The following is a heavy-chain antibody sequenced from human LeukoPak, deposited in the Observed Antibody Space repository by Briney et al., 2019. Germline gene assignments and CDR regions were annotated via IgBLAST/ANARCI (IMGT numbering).Heavy chain of an antibody. J-gene: IGHJ5*02. Sequence: ASVKVSCKASGYTFTSYYMHWVRQAPGQGLEWMGIINPSGGSTSYAQKFQGRVTMTRDTSSSTVYMELSSLRSEDTAVYYCASEFTGWFDPWGQGTLVTVSS. CDR2: INPSGGST. V-gene: IGHV1-46*01. CDR3: ASEFTGWFDP. D-gene: IGHD2-8*02. CDR1: GYTFTSYY.